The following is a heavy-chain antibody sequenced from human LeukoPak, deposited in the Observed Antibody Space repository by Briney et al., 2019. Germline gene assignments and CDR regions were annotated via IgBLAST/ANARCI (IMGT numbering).Heavy chain of an antibody. CDR2: IYTSGST. CDR3: ARQKCTSASCLTKNAFDI. CDR1: GSISGYY. Sequence: SETLSLTCTVSGSISGYYWSWIRQPPGKGLEWIGYIYTSGSTNYNPSLESRVTISVDTSKNQFSLDLSSVTAADTAVYYFARQKCTSASCLTKNAFDIWGQGTIVTVSS. J-gene: IGHJ3*02. V-gene: IGHV4-4*09. D-gene: IGHD2-2*01.